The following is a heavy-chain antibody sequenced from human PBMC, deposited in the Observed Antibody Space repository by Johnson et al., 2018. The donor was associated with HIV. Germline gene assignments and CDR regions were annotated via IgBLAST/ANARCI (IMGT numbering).Heavy chain of an antibody. D-gene: IGHD3-10*01. V-gene: IGHV3-30-3*01. CDR1: GFTFSSYA. Sequence: QVQLVESGGGVVQPGRSLRLSCAASGFTFSSYAMHWVRQAPGKGLEWVAVISYDGSNKYYADSVKGRFTISRDNSKNTLYLQMNSRRAEDTAVYYCAREPRGPSSGSRIPDAFDIWGQGTMVTVSS. CDR3: AREPRGPSSGSRIPDAFDI. CDR2: ISYDGSNK. J-gene: IGHJ3*02.